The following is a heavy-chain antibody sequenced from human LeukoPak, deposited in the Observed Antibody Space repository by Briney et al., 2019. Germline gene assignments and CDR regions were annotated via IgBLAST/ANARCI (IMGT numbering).Heavy chain of an antibody. CDR2: IYHSGST. CDR3: ARDPRIVVVPAALNWFDP. J-gene: IGHJ5*02. D-gene: IGHD2-2*01. V-gene: IGHV4-38-2*02. CDR1: GYSISSGYY. Sequence: SETLSLTCTVSGYSISSGYYWGWIRHPPGKGLEWIGSIYHSGSTYYNPSLKSRVTISVDTSKNQFSLKLSSVTAADTAVYYCARDPRIVVVPAALNWFDPWGQGTLVTVSS.